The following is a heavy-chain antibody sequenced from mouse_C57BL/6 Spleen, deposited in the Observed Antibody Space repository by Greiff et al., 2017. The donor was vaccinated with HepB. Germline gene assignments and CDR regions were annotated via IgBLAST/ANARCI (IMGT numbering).Heavy chain of an antibody. V-gene: IGHV1-15*01. J-gene: IGHJ1*03. Sequence: VQLQQSGAELVRPGASVPLSCQASGYTFTDYEMHWVKQTPVHGLEWIGAIDPETGGTAYNQKFKGKAILTADKSSSTADMELRSLTSEDSAVYYCTRCYGSSCHWYFEGWGTGTTVTVAA. CDR3: TRCYGSSCHWYFEG. D-gene: IGHD1-1*01. CDR2: IDPETGGT. CDR1: GYTFTDYE.